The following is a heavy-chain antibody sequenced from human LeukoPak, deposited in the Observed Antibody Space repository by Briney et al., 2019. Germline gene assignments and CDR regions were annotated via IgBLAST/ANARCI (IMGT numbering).Heavy chain of an antibody. CDR2: INTNSGGT. V-gene: IGHV1-2*02. CDR3: ARGSAMVTTYRGFNWFDP. CDR1: GYTFTFYY. J-gene: IGHJ5*02. Sequence: GASVTVSFTCSGYTFTFYYMHWVRQAPGQGLEWMGWINTNSGGTNNEQKFQGRVTMTRDRDISKDYMELSRLRSDDTAVYYCARGSAMVTTYRGFNWFDPWGQGTLVTVSS. D-gene: IGHD5-18*01.